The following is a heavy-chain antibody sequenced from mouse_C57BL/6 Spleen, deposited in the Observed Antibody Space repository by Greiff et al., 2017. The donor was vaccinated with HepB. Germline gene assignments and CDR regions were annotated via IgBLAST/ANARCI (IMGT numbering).Heavy chain of an antibody. CDR2: IYPGDGDT. Sequence: QVQLQQSGAELVKPGASVKISCKASGYAFSSYWMNWVKQRPGKGLEWIGQIYPGDGDTNYNGKFKGKATLTADKSSSTAYMQLSSLTSEDSAVYFCASSFYGYDGYYFDYWGQGTTLTVSS. CDR1: GYAFSSYW. CDR3: ASSFYGYDGYYFDY. D-gene: IGHD2-9*01. J-gene: IGHJ2*01. V-gene: IGHV1-80*01.